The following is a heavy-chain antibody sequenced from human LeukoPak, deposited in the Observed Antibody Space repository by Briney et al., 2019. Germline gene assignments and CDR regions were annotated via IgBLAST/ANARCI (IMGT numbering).Heavy chain of an antibody. V-gene: IGHV3-23*01. D-gene: IGHD2-2*01. CDR2: IGLSSDTT. CDR1: GFTFNDYA. J-gene: IGHJ4*02. Sequence: GGSLRLSCAASGFTFNDYAMSWVRQAPGEGLEWVSEIGLSSDTTYYADSVRGRFTVSRDNSQNTLYLQMNSLRADDTAVYYCAKGCDSNCYRSDYWGQGTLVTVSS. CDR3: AKGCDSNCYRSDY.